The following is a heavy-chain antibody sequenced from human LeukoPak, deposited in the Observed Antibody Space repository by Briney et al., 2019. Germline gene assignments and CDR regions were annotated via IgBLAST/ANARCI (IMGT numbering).Heavy chain of an antibody. D-gene: IGHD6-19*01. CDR2: ISYDGSNK. CDR1: GFTFSSYA. CDR3: ARSGYSSATDY. Sequence: GRSLRLSCAASGFTFSSYAMHWVRQAPGKGLEWVAVISYDGSNKYYADSVKGRFTISRDNPKNTLYLQMNSLRAEDTAVYYCARSGYSSATDYWGQGTLVTVSS. V-gene: IGHV3-30*04. J-gene: IGHJ4*02.